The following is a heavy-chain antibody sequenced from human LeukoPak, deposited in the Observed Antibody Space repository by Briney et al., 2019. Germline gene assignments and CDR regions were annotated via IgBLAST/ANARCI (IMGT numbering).Heavy chain of an antibody. CDR1: GFTFSSYA. D-gene: IGHD2-21*02. CDR2: ISYDGSNK. V-gene: IGHV3-30-3*01. J-gene: IGHJ4*02. Sequence: GGSLRLSCAASGFTFSSYAMSWVRQAPGKGLEWVAVISYDGSNKYYADSVKGRFTISRDNSKNTLYLQMNSLRAEDTAVYYCARGTDSKHIGVVTAPFGYWGQGTLVTVSS. CDR3: ARGTDSKHIGVVTAPFGY.